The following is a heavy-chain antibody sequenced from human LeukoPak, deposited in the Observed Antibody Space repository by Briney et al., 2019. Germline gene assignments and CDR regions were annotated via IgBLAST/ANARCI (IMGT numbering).Heavy chain of an antibody. D-gene: IGHD3-10*01. J-gene: IGHJ4*02. CDR2: IKQDGSEK. V-gene: IGHV3-7*01. Sequence: GGSLRLSCAASGFAFSSYWMSWVRQAPGKGLEWVANIKQDGSEKYYVDSVKGRFTISRDNSKNTLYLQMNSLRAEDTAVYYCAKSRGGLRETDYWGQGTLVTVSS. CDR3: AKSRGGLRETDY. CDR1: GFAFSSYW.